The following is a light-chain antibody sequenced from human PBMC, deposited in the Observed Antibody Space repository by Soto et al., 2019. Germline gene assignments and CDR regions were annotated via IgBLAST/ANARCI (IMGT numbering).Light chain of an antibody. CDR2: DTT. CDR1: DGPVTSNHY. V-gene: IGLV7-46*01. CDR3: LLAYSGGRV. J-gene: IGLJ2*01. Sequence: QAVVTQEPSLTVSPGGTVTLTCGSSDGPVTSNHYPYWYQQRPGHVPRTLIYDTTNRQSWAPARFSGSLVGVKAALTLSGAQPEDEADYYCLLAYSGGRVFGGGTKLTVL.